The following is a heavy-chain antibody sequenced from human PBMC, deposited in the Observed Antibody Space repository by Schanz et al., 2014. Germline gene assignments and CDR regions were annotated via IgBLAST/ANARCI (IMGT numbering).Heavy chain of an antibody. CDR3: ARQGTTRFQYYMDV. CDR2: IYDGGST. V-gene: IGHV4-31*03. CDR1: GGSISSGGYY. J-gene: IGHJ6*03. D-gene: IGHD1-1*01. Sequence: QVQLQESGPGLVKPSQTLSLTCTVSGGSISSGGYYWSWIRQHPGKGLEWIGYIYDGGSTYYNPALKSRATISADTSKNHFSLKLTSVAAADTAVYYCARQGTTRFQYYMDVWGRGTTVSVSS.